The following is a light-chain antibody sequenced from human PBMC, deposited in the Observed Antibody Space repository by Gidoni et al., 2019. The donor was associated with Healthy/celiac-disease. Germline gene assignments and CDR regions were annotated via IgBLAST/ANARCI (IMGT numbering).Light chain of an antibody. CDR1: QSVSSSY. V-gene: IGKV3-20*01. Sequence: DIVLTQSPGTLSLSPGERATLSCRASQSVSSSYLAWYQQKPGQAPRLLIYAASSRATGIPDRFSGSGSGTDFTLTISRLEPEDFAVYYCQQYGSSPWTFGQXTKVEIK. J-gene: IGKJ1*01. CDR2: AAS. CDR3: QQYGSSPWT.